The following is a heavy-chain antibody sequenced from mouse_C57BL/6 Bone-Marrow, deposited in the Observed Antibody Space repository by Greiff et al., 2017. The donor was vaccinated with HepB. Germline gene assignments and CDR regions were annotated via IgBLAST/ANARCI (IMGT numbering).Heavy chain of an antibody. CDR1: GFTFSSYA. Sequence: EVMLVESGGGLVKPGGSLKLSCAASGFTFSSYAMSWVRQTPEKRLEWVATISDGGSYTYYPDNVKGRFTISRDNAKNNLYLQMSHLKSEDTAMYYCARDLGSTMITYYFDYWGQGTTLTVSS. CDR2: ISDGGSYT. D-gene: IGHD2-4*01. V-gene: IGHV5-4*01. CDR3: ARDLGSTMITYYFDY. J-gene: IGHJ2*01.